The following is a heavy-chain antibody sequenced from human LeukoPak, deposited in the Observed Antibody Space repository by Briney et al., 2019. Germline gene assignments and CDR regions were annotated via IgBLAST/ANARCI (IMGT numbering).Heavy chain of an antibody. J-gene: IGHJ4*02. CDR1: GFTFSSYA. Sequence: GGSLRLSCAASGFTFSSYAMSWVRQAPGKGLEWVSAISGSGGSTYYADSVKGRFTISRDNSKNTLYLQMNSLRAEDTAVYYGANDPSSWPPAPDFDYRGQRTLVTVAS. CDR3: ANDPSSWPPAPDFDY. CDR2: ISGSGGST. V-gene: IGHV3-23*01. D-gene: IGHD6-13*01.